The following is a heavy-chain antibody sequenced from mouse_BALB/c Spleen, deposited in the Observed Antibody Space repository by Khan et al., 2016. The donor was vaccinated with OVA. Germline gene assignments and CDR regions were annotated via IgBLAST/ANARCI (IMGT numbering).Heavy chain of an antibody. CDR2: ITTYSGDT. CDR3: ARLTLRLDY. V-gene: IGHV1S137*01. J-gene: IGHJ4*01. CDR1: GYTFTDYG. D-gene: IGHD1-1*01. Sequence: VQLQQSGPELVRPGVSVKISCKGSGYTFTDYGMHWVRQSPAKSLEWIGVITTYSGDTNSNQKFKGKATMTVDKSSSTAYMELARLTSEDSAIYYCARLTLRLDYWGQGTSVTVSS.